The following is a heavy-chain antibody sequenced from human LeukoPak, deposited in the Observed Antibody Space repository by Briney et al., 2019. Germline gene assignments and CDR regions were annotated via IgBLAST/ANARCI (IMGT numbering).Heavy chain of an antibody. V-gene: IGHV4-34*01. D-gene: IGHD3-22*01. CDR2: INHSGST. CDR3: ARGHYYDSSGYSTPRPFDY. CDR1: GGSLSGYY. Sequence: PSETLSLTCAVYGGSLSGYYWSWIRQPPGKGLEWIGEINHSGSTNYNPSLKSRVTISVDTSKNQFSLKLSSVTAADTAVYYCARGHYYDSSGYSTPRPFDYWGQGTLVTVSS. J-gene: IGHJ4*02.